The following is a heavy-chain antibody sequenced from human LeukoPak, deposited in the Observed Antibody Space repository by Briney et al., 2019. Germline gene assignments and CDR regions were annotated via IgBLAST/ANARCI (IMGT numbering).Heavy chain of an antibody. V-gene: IGHV3-7*01. Sequence: GGSLRLSCVASGFSFTSSWMTWVRQAPGKGLEWVANIAGDESQKRYMDSVKGRFTISRDKAKNSLYLQLNSLRAEDTAIYYCVRDLSPVSDRNVWYDALDIWGQGTMVTVSS. J-gene: IGHJ3*02. CDR2: IAGDESQK. CDR1: GFSFTSSW. D-gene: IGHD1-1*01. CDR3: VRDLSPVSDRNVWYDALDI.